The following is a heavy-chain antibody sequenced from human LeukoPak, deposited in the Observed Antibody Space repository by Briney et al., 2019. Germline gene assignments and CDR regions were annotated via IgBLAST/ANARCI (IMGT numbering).Heavy chain of an antibody. CDR2: IRFDGSNK. V-gene: IGHV3-30*02. J-gene: IGHJ6*03. CDR1: LFTFSSYG. D-gene: IGHD2-21*02. CDR3: AKGNCGGDCYPYYYFYMDL. Sequence: PGGSLRLSCAPSLFTFSSYGMHSVRQAPGKGLEWVAFIRFDGSNKYYADSVKGRFTISRDNSKNTLYLKIDVRRAETTPVYYSAKGNCGGDCYPYYYFYMDLWGKGTTVRVSS.